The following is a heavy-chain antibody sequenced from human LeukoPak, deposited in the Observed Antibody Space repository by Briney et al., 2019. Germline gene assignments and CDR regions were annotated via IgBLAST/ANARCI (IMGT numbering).Heavy chain of an antibody. CDR2: ISYRGTT. CDR1: GDSLNSGSYY. V-gene: IGHV4-31*03. Sequence: SETLSLTCTVFGDSLNSGSYYWSWIRQHSERGLERIGYISYRGTTFYNPSLKSRVSISGDTSKTQFSLNINSVTAADTAVYYCARMPRGVAVVTPYYFDSWGQGTLVTVSS. D-gene: IGHD2-21*02. J-gene: IGHJ4*02. CDR3: ARMPRGVAVVTPYYFDS.